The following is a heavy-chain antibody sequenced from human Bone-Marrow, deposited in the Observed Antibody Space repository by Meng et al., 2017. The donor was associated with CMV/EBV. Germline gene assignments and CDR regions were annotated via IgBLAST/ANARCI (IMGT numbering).Heavy chain of an antibody. V-gene: IGHV3-48*03. J-gene: IGHJ6*02. CDR2: ISSSGSTI. Sequence: GESLKISCAASGFTFSSYEMNRVRQAPGKGLEWVSYISSSGSTIYYADSVKGRFTISRDNAKNSLYLQMNSLRAEDTAVYYCASSGYDFWSGHYGMDVWGQGTTVTVSS. D-gene: IGHD3-3*01. CDR3: ASSGYDFWSGHYGMDV. CDR1: GFTFSSYE.